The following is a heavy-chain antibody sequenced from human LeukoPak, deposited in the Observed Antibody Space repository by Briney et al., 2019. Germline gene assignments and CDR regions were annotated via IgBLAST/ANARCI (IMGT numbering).Heavy chain of an antibody. Sequence: PGGSLRLSCAAAGFTFSSYSMNWVRQAPGKGMEWLSSISSSSSYIYYADSVKGRFTISRDNAKNSLYLQMNSLRAEDTAVHYCARDPYDYGDSYYDYWGQGTLVTVSS. J-gene: IGHJ4*02. CDR3: ARDPYDYGDSYYDY. CDR2: ISSSSSYI. CDR1: GFTFSSYS. D-gene: IGHD4-17*01. V-gene: IGHV3-21*01.